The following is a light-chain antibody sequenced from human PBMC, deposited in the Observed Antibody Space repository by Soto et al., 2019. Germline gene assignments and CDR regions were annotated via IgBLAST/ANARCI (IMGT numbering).Light chain of an antibody. CDR3: QQYNTYSWT. CDR1: QTISSW. Sequence: DIPLAQSHSTLSGCLLERVTIXCGASQTISSWLAWYQQKPGKAPKLLIYKASTLKSGVPSRFSGSGSGTEFALTISSLQPDDFATYYCQQYNTYSWTFGPGTKV. CDR2: KAS. V-gene: IGKV1-5*03. J-gene: IGKJ1*01.